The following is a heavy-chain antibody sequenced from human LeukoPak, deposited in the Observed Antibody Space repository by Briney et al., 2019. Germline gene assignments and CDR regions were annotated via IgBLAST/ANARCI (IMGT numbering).Heavy chain of an antibody. CDR1: GYSFTSYW. J-gene: IGHJ4*02. D-gene: IGHD2-21*02. Sequence: RGESLEISCKGSGYSFTSYWIGWVRQMPGKGLEWMGIIYPGDSDTRYSPSFQGQVTISADKSISTAYLQWSSLKASDTAMYYCARQRYCGGDCYYNDFDYWGQGTLVTVSS. CDR2: IYPGDSDT. V-gene: IGHV5-51*01. CDR3: ARQRYCGGDCYYNDFDY.